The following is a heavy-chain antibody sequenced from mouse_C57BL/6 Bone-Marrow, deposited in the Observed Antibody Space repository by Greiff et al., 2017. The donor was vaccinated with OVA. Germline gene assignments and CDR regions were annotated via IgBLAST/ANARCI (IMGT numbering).Heavy chain of an antibody. CDR1: GYTFTSYG. CDR2: IYPRSGNT. CDR3: ARGDYYGSRESPDD. D-gene: IGHD1-1*01. Sequence: QVQLQQSGAELARPGASVKLSCKASGYTFTSYGISWVKQRTGQGLEWIGEIYPRSGNTYYNEKFKGKATLTADKSSSTAYMELRRLTSEDSAVYFCARGDYYGSRESPDDWGQGTTLTVSS. J-gene: IGHJ2*01. V-gene: IGHV1-81*01.